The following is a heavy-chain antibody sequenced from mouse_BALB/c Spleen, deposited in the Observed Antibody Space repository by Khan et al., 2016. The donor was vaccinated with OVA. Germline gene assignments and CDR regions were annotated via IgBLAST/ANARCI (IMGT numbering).Heavy chain of an antibody. D-gene: IGHD3-1*01. V-gene: IGHV1-63*02. CDR2: TYPGGGYT. J-gene: IGHJ2*01. CDR3: SSRGAARATWDYFDC. CDR1: GYTFTNYW. Sequence: QVQLQQSGAELVRPGTSVKMSCKAAGYTFTNYWIGWVKQRPGHGLEWIGDTYPGGGYTNYNEKFQGQATLTADTSSSHAYLQLSGLTSEDSAIDYCSSRGAARATWDYFDCWGQGTTLTVSS.